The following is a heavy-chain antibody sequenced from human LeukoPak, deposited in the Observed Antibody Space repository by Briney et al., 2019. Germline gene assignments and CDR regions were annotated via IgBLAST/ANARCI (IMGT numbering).Heavy chain of an antibody. Sequence: ASETLSLTCTVSGGSISSYYWSWIRQPPGKGLEWIGYIYYSGSTNYNPSLKSRVTISVDTSNNQFSLKLASVTAADTAVYYCARATTGYSYGFQHWGQGTLVTVSS. V-gene: IGHV4-59*01. J-gene: IGHJ1*01. D-gene: IGHD5-18*01. CDR1: GGSISSYY. CDR2: IYYSGST. CDR3: ARATTGYSYGFQH.